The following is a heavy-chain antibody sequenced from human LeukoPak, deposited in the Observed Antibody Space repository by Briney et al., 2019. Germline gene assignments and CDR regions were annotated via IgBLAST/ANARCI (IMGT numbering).Heavy chain of an antibody. Sequence: GGSLRLSCAASRFIFSTFGMHWVRQAPGKGLEWVAVISSDGSNKYYADSVRGRFTISRDNSKDTLYLQMSSLRIEDAAVYYCRAATKYLDYYYDYWGQGTLVTVSS. V-gene: IGHV3-30*03. J-gene: IGHJ4*02. CDR1: RFIFSTFG. CDR3: RAATKYLDYYYDY. D-gene: IGHD3-22*01. CDR2: ISSDGSNK.